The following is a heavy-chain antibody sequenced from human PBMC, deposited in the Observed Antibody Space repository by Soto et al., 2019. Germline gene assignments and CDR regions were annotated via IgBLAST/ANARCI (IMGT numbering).Heavy chain of an antibody. CDR1: GFTFSSYA. CDR3: VKDRRITIFGVVIPGLDY. CDR2: ISSNGGST. Sequence: GGSLRLSCSASGFTFSSYAMHWVRQAPGKGLEYVSAISSNGGSTYYADSVKGRFTISRDNSKNTLYLQMSSLRAEDTVVYYCVKDRRITIFGVVIPGLDYWGQGTLVTVSS. V-gene: IGHV3-64D*06. J-gene: IGHJ4*02. D-gene: IGHD3-3*01.